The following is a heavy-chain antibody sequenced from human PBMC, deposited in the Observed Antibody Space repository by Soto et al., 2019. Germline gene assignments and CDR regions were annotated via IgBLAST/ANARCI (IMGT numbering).Heavy chain of an antibody. J-gene: IGHJ4*02. CDR1: GYTFTGYY. CDR2: INPNSGGT. Sequence: QVQLVQSGAEVKKPGASVKVSCKASGYTFTGYYMHWVRQAPGQGLEWMGWINPNSGGTNYAQKFQGRVTMTRDTSISTAYMELSRLRSDDTAVYYCARVLGLAVAGFFPFDYWGQGTLVTVSS. D-gene: IGHD6-19*01. V-gene: IGHV1-2*02. CDR3: ARVLGLAVAGFFPFDY.